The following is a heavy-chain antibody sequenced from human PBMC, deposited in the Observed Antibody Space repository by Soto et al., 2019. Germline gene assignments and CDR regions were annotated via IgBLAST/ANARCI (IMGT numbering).Heavy chain of an antibody. J-gene: IGHJ6*02. CDR1: GYSFTSYW. CDR2: IDPSDSYT. Sequence: HGASLKISCKGSGYSFTSYWISLVRQMPGKGLEWMGRIDPSDSYTNYSPSFQGHVTISADKSISTAYPQWSSLKASDTAMYYCARLDAGMDVWGQGTTVTVSS. V-gene: IGHV5-10-1*01. CDR3: ARLDAGMDV.